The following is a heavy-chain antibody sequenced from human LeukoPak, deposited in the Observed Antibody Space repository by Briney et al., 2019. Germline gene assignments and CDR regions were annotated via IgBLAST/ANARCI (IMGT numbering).Heavy chain of an antibody. CDR1: GFTFTSSA. CDR2: IAVGSGNT. V-gene: IGHV1-58*01. D-gene: IGHD5-18*01. J-gene: IGHJ6*04. Sequence: SVKVSCKASGFTFTSSAVRWVRQARGQRLEWIGWIAVGSGNTNYAQKFQERVTITRDLSTSTAYMELSSLRSEDTAVYYCAADQSHPRYSYGTHYYGMDVWGKGTTVTVSS. CDR3: AADQSHPRYSYGTHYYGMDV.